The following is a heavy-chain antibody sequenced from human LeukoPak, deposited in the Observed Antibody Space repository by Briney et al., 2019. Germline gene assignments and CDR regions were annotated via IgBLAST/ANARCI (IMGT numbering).Heavy chain of an antibody. CDR2: ISTYNSNT. CDR1: GYTFTSYG. J-gene: IGHJ6*02. D-gene: IGHD3-10*01. V-gene: IGHV1-18*01. Sequence: GASVKVSCKASGYTFTSYGISWVRQAPGQGLEWMGWISTYNSNTNYAQKLQGRVTMTTDTSTDTAYMELSSLRSEDTAVYYCALASGSYGMDAWGQGTTVTVSS. CDR3: ALASGSYGMDA.